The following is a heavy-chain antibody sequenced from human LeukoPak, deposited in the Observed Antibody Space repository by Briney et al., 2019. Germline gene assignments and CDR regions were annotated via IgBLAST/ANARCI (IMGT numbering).Heavy chain of an antibody. D-gene: IGHD5-12*01. CDR2: IKQDGSER. Sequence: GWSLRLSCATSGFTFSRHWMSWVRQTPGKGPEWVANIKQDGSERYYVHSVRGRFTISRDNAKNSLYLQMNSLRAEDTAVYYCARARGYSGYVAYMDVWGKGTTVTVSS. CDR3: ARARGYSGYVAYMDV. V-gene: IGHV3-7*01. J-gene: IGHJ6*03. CDR1: GFTFSRHW.